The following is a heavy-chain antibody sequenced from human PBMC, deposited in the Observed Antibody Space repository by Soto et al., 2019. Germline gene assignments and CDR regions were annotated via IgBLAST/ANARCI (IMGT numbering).Heavy chain of an antibody. D-gene: IGHD4-17*01. CDR3: ARYRNYYGGNSWSYFYYYRMDV. CDR1: GGTVSSYA. Sequence: SGKVCCNASGGTVSSYAISWVRQAPGQGLEWMGGIIPIFGTANYAQKFQGRVTITADESTSTAYMELSSLRSEDTAVYYCARYRNYYGGNSWSYFYYYRMDVSVQVPTVTLS. V-gene: IGHV1-69*13. J-gene: IGHJ6*02. CDR2: IIPIFGTA.